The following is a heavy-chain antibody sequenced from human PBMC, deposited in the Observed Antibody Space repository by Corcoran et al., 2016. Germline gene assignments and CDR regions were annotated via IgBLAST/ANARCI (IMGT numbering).Heavy chain of an antibody. V-gene: IGHV5-51*01. D-gene: IGHD1-26*01. J-gene: IGHJ5*02. Sequence: EVQLVQSGAEVKKPGESLKISCKGSGYSFTSYWIGWVRQMPGKGLEWMGIIYPGDSDTRYSTSFQGQVTISAEKSISTAYLQWSSLKAPDTAMYYCARQGAHQWELLQGWFDPWGQGTLVTVSS. CDR1: GYSFTSYW. CDR2: IYPGDSDT. CDR3: ARQGAHQWELLQGWFDP.